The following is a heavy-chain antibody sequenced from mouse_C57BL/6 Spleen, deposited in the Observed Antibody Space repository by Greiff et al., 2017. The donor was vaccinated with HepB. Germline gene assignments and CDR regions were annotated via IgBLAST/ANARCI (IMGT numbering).Heavy chain of an antibody. D-gene: IGHD1-1*01. Sequence: QVQLQQSGPELVKPGASVKISCKASGYAFSSSWMNWVKQRPGKGLEWIGRIYPGDGDTNYNGKFKGKATLSADKSSSTTYMQLSSLTSEDSAVYFCATLYGSSSHWYFDVWGTGTTVTVSS. J-gene: IGHJ1*03. CDR2: IYPGDGDT. V-gene: IGHV1-82*01. CDR3: ATLYGSSSHWYFDV. CDR1: GYAFSSSW.